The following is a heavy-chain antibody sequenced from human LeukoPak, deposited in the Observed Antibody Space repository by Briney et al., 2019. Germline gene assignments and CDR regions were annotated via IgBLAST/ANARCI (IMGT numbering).Heavy chain of an antibody. V-gene: IGHV4-39*01. J-gene: IGHJ4*02. Sequence: SETLSLTCTVSGGSISSSSYYWGWIRQPPGKGLEWIGRIYYSGSTYYNPSLKSRVTISVDTSKNQVSLKLRSVTAADTAVYYCARRLTEYCTKGVCYWFDYWGRGTLVTVS. CDR1: GGSISSSSYY. CDR3: ARRLTEYCTKGVCYWFDY. D-gene: IGHD2-8*01. CDR2: IYYSGST.